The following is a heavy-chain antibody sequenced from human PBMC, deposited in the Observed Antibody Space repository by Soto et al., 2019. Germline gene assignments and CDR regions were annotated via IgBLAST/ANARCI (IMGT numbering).Heavy chain of an antibody. D-gene: IGHD6-19*01. CDR3: ARDRKQWLSPVPGMDV. CDR1: GFTFSSYA. J-gene: IGHJ6*02. Sequence: QPGGSLRLSCAASGFTFSSYAMHWVRQAPGKGLEWVAVISYDGSNKYYADSVKGRFTISRDNSKNTLYLQMNSLRAEDTAVYYCARDRKQWLSPVPGMDVWGQGXTVTVSS. V-gene: IGHV3-30-3*01. CDR2: ISYDGSNK.